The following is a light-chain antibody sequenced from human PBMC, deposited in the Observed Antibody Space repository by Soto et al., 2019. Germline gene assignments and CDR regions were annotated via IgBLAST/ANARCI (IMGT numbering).Light chain of an antibody. V-gene: IGKV3-20*01. CDR1: QSVSSNL. CDR2: GST. J-gene: IGKJ1*01. CDR3: QQYGSSPWT. Sequence: EIVLTQSPATLSLSPGERATLSCRASQSVSSNLVGWHQKKPRPAPRLLNDGSTRRATSIPDRFSGSGSGTDFTLTISRLEPEDFAVYYCQQYGSSPWTFGQGTKVDIK.